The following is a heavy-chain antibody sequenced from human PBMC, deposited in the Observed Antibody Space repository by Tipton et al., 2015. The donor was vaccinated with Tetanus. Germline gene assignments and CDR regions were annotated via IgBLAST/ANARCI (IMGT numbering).Heavy chain of an antibody. CDR1: GGSISSSGYY. CDR3: ARLIVGATTSEYFQH. J-gene: IGHJ1*01. D-gene: IGHD1-26*01. Sequence: TLSLTCTVSGGSISSSGYYWSWIRQTPGKGLEWIGDISHSGTTAYNPSLKSRVSMSVDASKNQFSLKLSPVTAADTAVYYCARLIVGATTSEYFQHWGQGTLVTVSS. CDR2: ISHSGTT. V-gene: IGHV4-39*01.